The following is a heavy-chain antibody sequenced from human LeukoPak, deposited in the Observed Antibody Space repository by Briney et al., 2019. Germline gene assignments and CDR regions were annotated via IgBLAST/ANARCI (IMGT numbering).Heavy chain of an antibody. D-gene: IGHD6-13*01. CDR2: IKQDGSEK. CDR3: ARDKGYSSSWYYYYYGMDV. Sequence: PGGSLRLSCAASGFTFTTYWMTWVRQAPGKGLEWVANIKQDGSEKYYVDSVKGRFTISRDNAKNSLYLQMNSLRAEDTAVYYCARDKGYSSSWYYYYYGMDVWGQGTTVTVSS. CDR1: GFTFTTYW. V-gene: IGHV3-7*01. J-gene: IGHJ6*02.